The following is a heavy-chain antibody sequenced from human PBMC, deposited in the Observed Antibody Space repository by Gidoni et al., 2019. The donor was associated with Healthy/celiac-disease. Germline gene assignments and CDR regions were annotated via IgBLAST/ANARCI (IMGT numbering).Heavy chain of an antibody. CDR3: ARDPGSSGYDAFDI. V-gene: IGHV3-21*01. CDR1: GFTFSSYS. Sequence: EVQLVESGGGLVKPGGSMRLSCEAYGFTFSSYSMNWVRQAPGKGLEWVSSISSSSSYIYYADSVKGRFTISRDNAKNSLYLQMNSLRAEDTAVYYCARDPGSSGYDAFDIWGQGTMVTVSS. J-gene: IGHJ3*02. CDR2: ISSSSSYI. D-gene: IGHD3-22*01.